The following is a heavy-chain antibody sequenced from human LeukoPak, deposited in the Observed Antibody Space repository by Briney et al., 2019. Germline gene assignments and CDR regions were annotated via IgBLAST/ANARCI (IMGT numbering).Heavy chain of an antibody. D-gene: IGHD3-22*01. Sequence: GGSLRLSCAASGFTFSSYWMSWVRQAPGKGLEWVANIKQDGSEKYYVDSVKGRFTISRDNAKNSLYLQMNSLRAEDTAVYYCARDIRITMIVVVNDAFDICGQGTMVTVSS. CDR2: IKQDGSEK. J-gene: IGHJ3*02. V-gene: IGHV3-7*01. CDR3: ARDIRITMIVVVNDAFDI. CDR1: GFTFSSYW.